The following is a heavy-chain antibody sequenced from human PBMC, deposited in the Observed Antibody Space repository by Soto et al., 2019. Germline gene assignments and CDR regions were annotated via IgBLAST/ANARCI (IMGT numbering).Heavy chain of an antibody. D-gene: IGHD4-17*01. CDR2: IIPIFGTA. V-gene: IGHV1-69*13. J-gene: IGHJ4*02. Sequence: SVKVSCKASGGTFSSYAISWVRQAPGQGLEWMGGIIPIFGTANYAQKFQGRVTITADESTSTAYMELSSLRSEDTAVYYCARGRIALRYFDYWGQGTLVTVSS. CDR1: GGTFSSYA. CDR3: ARGRIALRYFDY.